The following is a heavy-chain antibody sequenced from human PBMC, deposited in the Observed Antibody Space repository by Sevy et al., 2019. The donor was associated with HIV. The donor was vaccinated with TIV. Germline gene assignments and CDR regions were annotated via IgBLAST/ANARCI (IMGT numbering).Heavy chain of an antibody. Sequence: GGSLRLSCAASVFTFSSYAMSWVRQAPGKGLKWVSTISGSGGSTYYADSVKGRFTISRDNSKKTVDLQMNSLRGEDTAVYSCAKAYGSGSPPFDWGQGTMVTVSS. CDR2: ISGSGGST. D-gene: IGHD3-10*01. CDR3: AKAYGSGSPPFD. J-gene: IGHJ4*02. V-gene: IGHV3-23*01. CDR1: VFTFSSYA.